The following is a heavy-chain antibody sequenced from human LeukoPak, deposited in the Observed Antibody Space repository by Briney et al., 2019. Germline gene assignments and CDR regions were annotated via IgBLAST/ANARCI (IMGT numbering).Heavy chain of an antibody. Sequence: ASVKVSCKASGYTFTSYDINWVRQATGQGLEWMGWMNPSSGNTGYAQKFQGRVTMTRNTSISTAYMELSSLRSEDTAVYYCARAQRYCSSTSCYGSYYYGMDVWGQGTTVTVSS. CDR3: ARAQRYCSSTSCYGSYYYGMDV. J-gene: IGHJ6*02. D-gene: IGHD2-2*01. CDR1: GYTFTSYD. V-gene: IGHV1-8*01. CDR2: MNPSSGNT.